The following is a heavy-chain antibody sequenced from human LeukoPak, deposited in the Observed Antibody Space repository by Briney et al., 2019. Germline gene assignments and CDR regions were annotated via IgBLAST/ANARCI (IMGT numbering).Heavy chain of an antibody. J-gene: IGHJ4*02. CDR1: GFTFSSYW. CDR3: AKGRGSNSYTASDY. Sequence: PGGSLRLSCVASGFTFSSYWMSWVRQAPGKGLEWVSVISGGGGVTYYADSVEGRFTISRDNSKNTLFLQMNTLRAEDTAVYYCAKGRGSNSYTASDYWGQGTLVTVSS. D-gene: IGHD6-6*01. V-gene: IGHV3-23*01. CDR2: ISGGGGVT.